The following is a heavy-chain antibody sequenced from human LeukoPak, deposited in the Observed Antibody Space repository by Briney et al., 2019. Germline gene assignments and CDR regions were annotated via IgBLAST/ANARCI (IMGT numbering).Heavy chain of an antibody. Sequence: GGSLRLSCAASGCTFSDYYMSWIRQAPGKGLEWVSYISSSGSTIYYADSVKGRFTISRDNAKNSLYLQMNSLRAEDTAVYYCARAPPGTMIVVSAFDIWGQGTMVTVSS. J-gene: IGHJ3*02. CDR3: ARAPPGTMIVVSAFDI. D-gene: IGHD3-22*01. CDR2: ISSSGSTI. V-gene: IGHV3-11*04. CDR1: GCTFSDYY.